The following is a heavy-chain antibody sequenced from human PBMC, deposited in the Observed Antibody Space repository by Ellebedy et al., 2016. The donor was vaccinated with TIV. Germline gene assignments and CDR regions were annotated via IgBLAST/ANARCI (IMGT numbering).Heavy chain of an antibody. V-gene: IGHV3-15*04. J-gene: IGHJ4*02. Sequence: GESLKISCAASGFTFKNAWMSWVRQAPGKGLEWVGRIDPKSEGVATDYAAPVRGRSTISRDDSKNTAYLQMNNLKTEDTAIYYFAADRWAAAGLYYFDYWGQGTLITVSS. CDR2: IDPKSEGVAT. D-gene: IGHD6-13*01. CDR1: GFTFKNAW. CDR3: AADRWAAAGLYYFDY.